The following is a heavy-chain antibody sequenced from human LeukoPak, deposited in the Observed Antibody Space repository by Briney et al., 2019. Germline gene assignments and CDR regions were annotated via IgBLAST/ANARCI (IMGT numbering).Heavy chain of an antibody. D-gene: IGHD6-13*01. CDR1: GGSFSGYY. J-gene: IGHJ5*02. Sequence: PSETLSLTCAVYGGSFSGYYWSWIRQPPGKGLEWIGEINHSGSTNYNPSLKSRVTISVDTSKNQFSLKLSSVTAADTAVYYCARWSIAAAGFYNWFDPWGQGTLVTVSS. CDR2: INHSGST. CDR3: ARWSIAAAGFYNWFDP. V-gene: IGHV4-34*01.